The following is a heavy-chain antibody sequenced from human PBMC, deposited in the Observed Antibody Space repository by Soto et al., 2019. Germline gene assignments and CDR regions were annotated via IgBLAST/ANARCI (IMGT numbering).Heavy chain of an antibody. CDR1: GYTFTSYG. CDR2: ISAYNGNT. J-gene: IGHJ4*02. V-gene: IGHV1-18*01. CDR3: ARMEGGVVTLDY. Sequence: QVQLVQSGAEVKKPGASVKVSCKASGYTFTSYGISWVRQAPGQGLEWMGWISAYNGNTNYEQKLQGRVTMTTDTSTSTDYMELRSLRSDDTAVEYCARMEGGVVTLDYWGQGTLVTVSS. D-gene: IGHD3-3*01.